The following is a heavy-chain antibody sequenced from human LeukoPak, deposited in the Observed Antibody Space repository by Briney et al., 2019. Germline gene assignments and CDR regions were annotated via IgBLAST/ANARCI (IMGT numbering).Heavy chain of an antibody. D-gene: IGHD1-26*01. Sequence: PSETLSLTCTVSGGSISSSSYYWGWIRQPPGKGLEWIGSIYYSGSTYYNPSLKSRVTISVGTSKNQFSLKLSSVTAADTAVYYCARIGGSYFDYWGQGTLVTVSS. J-gene: IGHJ4*02. CDR3: ARIGGSYFDY. CDR1: GGSISSSSYY. CDR2: IYYSGST. V-gene: IGHV4-39*01.